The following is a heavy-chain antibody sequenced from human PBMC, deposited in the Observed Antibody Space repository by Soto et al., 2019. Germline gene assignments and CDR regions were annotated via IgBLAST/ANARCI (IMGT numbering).Heavy chain of an antibody. CDR1: GFTFSDYY. D-gene: IGHD5-12*01. CDR2: ISSSGSTI. J-gene: IGHJ3*02. V-gene: IGHV3-11*01. CDR3: ASSVATRHDAFDI. Sequence: GGSLRLSCAASGFTFSDYYMSWIRQAPGKGLEWVSYISSSGSTIYYADSVKGRFTISRDNAKNSLYLQMNSLRAEDTAVYYCASSVATRHDAFDIWGQGTMVTVSS.